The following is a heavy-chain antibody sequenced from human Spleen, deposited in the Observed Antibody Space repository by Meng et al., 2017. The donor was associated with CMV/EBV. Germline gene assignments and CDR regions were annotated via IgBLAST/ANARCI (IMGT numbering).Heavy chain of an antibody. J-gene: IGHJ2*01. CDR1: DGSVVGYY. CDR2: INHSGST. V-gene: IGHV4-34*01. D-gene: IGHD5-18*01. Sequence: YDGSVVGYYWSWIRQPPGKGLEWIGEINHSGSTNYNPSLKSRVTISVDTSKNQFSLKLNSVTAAETAVYYCARSVRAGYRYWYFDLWGRGTLVTVSS. CDR3: ARSVRAGYRYWYFDL.